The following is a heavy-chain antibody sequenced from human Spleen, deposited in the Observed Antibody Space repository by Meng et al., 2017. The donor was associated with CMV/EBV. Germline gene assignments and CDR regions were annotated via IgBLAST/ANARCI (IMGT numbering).Heavy chain of an antibody. D-gene: IGHD2-2*02. Sequence: GGSLRLSCAASGFTFSGSAMHWVRQASGKGLEWVGRIRSKANSYATAYAASVKGRFTISRDDSKNTAYLQMNSLKTEDTAVYYCTTDCDSTTCYTEEYYYYYGMGIWGQGTTVTVSS. CDR1: GFTFSGSA. CDR3: TTDCDSTTCYTEEYYYYYGMGI. CDR2: IRSKANSYAT. J-gene: IGHJ6*02. V-gene: IGHV3-73*01.